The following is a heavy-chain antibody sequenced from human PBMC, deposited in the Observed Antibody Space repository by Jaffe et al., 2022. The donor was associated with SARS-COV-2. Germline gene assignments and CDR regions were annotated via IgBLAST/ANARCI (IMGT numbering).Heavy chain of an antibody. Sequence: QVQLQESGPGLVKPSETLSLTCTVSGGPITDYYWTWIRQPPGRGLEWIGYIYYSGNTNYNPSLKSRVTISVDTSKNQFSLKLNSVTAADTAVYYCARGLNWLDPWGQGTLVTVSS. D-gene: IGHD5-12*01. CDR2: IYYSGNT. J-gene: IGHJ5*02. CDR1: GGPITDYY. V-gene: IGHV4-59*01. CDR3: ARGLNWLDP.